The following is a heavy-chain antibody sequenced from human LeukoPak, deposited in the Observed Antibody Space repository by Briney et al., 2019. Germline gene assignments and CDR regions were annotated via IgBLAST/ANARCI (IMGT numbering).Heavy chain of an antibody. CDR2: IKQDGSEK. Sequence: PGGSLRLSCAASGFTFSSYWMSWVRQAPGKGLEWVANIKQDGSEKYYVDSVKGRFTISRDNAKNSLYLQMNSLRAEDTALYYCASGPYVQWLAPFDYWGQGTLVTVSS. V-gene: IGHV3-7*01. CDR3: ASGPYVQWLAPFDY. CDR1: GFTFSSYW. D-gene: IGHD6-19*01. J-gene: IGHJ4*02.